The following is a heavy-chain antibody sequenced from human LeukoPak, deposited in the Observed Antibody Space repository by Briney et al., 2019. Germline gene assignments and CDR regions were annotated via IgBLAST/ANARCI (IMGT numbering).Heavy chain of an antibody. J-gene: IGHJ6*03. V-gene: IGHV4-4*07. CDR2: IYTSGST. CDR3: ARVRGYYGSGTRHYYYYMDV. D-gene: IGHD3-10*01. Sequence: PSETLSLTCTVSGGSLSSYHWSWVRQPAGKGLEWIGRIYTSGSTNYNPPPKSRVTMSLDTSQNQFHLKLSSVTAADTAVYYCARVRGYYGSGTRHYYYYMDVWGKGTTVTVSS. CDR1: GGSLSSYH.